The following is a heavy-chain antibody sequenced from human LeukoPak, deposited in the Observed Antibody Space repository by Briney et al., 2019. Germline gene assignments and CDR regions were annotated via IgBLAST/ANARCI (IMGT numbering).Heavy chain of an antibody. D-gene: IGHD3-9*01. J-gene: IGHJ5*02. CDR2: IVVGSGNT. Sequence: ASVKVSCKASGFTFTSSAVQWVRQARGQRLEWIGWIVVGSGNTNYAQKFQGRVTMTRNTSISTAYMELSSLRSEDTAVYYCASKGYDILTGYSANWFDPWGQGTLVTVSS. CDR3: ASKGYDILTGYSANWFDP. CDR1: GFTFTSSA. V-gene: IGHV1-58*01.